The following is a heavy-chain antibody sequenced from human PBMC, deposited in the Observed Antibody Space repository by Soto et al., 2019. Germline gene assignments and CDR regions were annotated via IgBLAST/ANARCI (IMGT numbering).Heavy chain of an antibody. Sequence: SETLSLTCAVYGGSFSGYYWSWIRQPPGKGLEWIGEINHSGSTNYNPSLKSRVTISVDTSKNQFSLKLSSVTAADAAVYYCARGALYYYDSSGYYYVWGQGTLVTVSS. CDR2: INHSGST. D-gene: IGHD3-22*01. J-gene: IGHJ4*02. V-gene: IGHV4-34*01. CDR1: GGSFSGYY. CDR3: ARGALYYYDSSGYYYV.